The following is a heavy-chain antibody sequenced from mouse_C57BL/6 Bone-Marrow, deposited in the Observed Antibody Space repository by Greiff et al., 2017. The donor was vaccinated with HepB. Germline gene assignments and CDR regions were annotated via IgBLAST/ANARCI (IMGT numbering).Heavy chain of an antibody. CDR3: ARIRGLLRTARFDY. Sequence: EVQLQQSGPELVKPGASVKISCKASGYTFTDYYMNWVKQSHGKSLEWIGDINPNNGGTSYNQKFKGKATLTVDKSSSTAYMELRSLTSEDSAVYYCARIRGLLRTARFDYWGQGTTLTVSS. CDR1: GYTFTDYY. CDR2: INPNNGGT. D-gene: IGHD2-3*01. V-gene: IGHV1-26*01. J-gene: IGHJ2*01.